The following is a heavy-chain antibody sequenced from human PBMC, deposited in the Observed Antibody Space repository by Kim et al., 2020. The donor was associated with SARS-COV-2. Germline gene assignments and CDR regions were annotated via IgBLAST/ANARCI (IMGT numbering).Heavy chain of an antibody. CDR3: AKARGSTYAQSYFDY. V-gene: IGHV3-23*01. CDR2: VGGSGVST. CDR1: GFTFNIYA. Sequence: GGSLRLSCAASGFTFNIYAMSWVRQAPGKGLEWVSAVGGSGVSTYYADSVKGRFSISRDNSKNTVHLQMNSLRAEDTAIYYCAKARGSTYAQSYFDYWGRGTLVTVSS. D-gene: IGHD5-18*01. J-gene: IGHJ4*02.